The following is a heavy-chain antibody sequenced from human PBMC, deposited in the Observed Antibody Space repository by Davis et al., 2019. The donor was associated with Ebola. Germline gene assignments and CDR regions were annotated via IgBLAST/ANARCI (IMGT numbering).Heavy chain of an antibody. Sequence: GESLKISCAASGFTFSSYSMNWVRQAPGKGLEWVSSISSSSSYIYYADSVKGRFTISRDNAKNSLYLQMNSLRAEDTAVYYCARGGRYSSSWPGNYHYYYYYGMDVWGQGTTVTVSS. D-gene: IGHD6-13*01. CDR3: ARGGRYSSSWPGNYHYYYYYGMDV. V-gene: IGHV3-21*01. CDR1: GFTFSSYS. J-gene: IGHJ6*02. CDR2: ISSSSSYI.